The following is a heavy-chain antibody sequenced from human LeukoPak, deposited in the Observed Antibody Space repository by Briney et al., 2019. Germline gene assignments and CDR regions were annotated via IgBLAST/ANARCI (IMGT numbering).Heavy chain of an antibody. D-gene: IGHD3-22*01. Sequence: PGGSLRLSCAASGFTFSDYYMSWIRQAPGKGLEWVSAISGSGGSTYYADSVKGRFTISRDNSKNTLYLQMNSLRAEDTAVYYCARAPRGSGYFDYWGQGTLVTVSS. V-gene: IGHV3-23*01. CDR2: ISGSGGST. CDR1: GFTFSDYY. J-gene: IGHJ4*02. CDR3: ARAPRGSGYFDY.